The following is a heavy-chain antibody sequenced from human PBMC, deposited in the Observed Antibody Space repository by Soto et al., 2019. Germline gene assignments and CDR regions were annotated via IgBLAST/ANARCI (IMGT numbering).Heavy chain of an antibody. CDR1: GGSISSGGYY. V-gene: IGHV4-31*03. J-gene: IGHJ6*02. CDR3: ARGGPRDYYYYGMDV. Sequence: ASETLSLTCTVSGGSISSGGYYWSWIRQHPGKGLEWIGYIYYSGSTYYNPSLKSRVTISVDTSKNQFSLKLSSVTAADTAVYYCARGGPRDYYYYGMDVWGQGTTVTVSS. CDR2: IYYSGST.